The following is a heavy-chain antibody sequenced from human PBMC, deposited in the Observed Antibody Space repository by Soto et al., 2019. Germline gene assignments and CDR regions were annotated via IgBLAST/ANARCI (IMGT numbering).Heavy chain of an antibody. CDR3: ARGITSGRLPPFDL. J-gene: IGHJ4*02. CDR2: MNPNSGNT. D-gene: IGHD3-10*01. V-gene: IGHV1-8*01. CDR1: GYTFTSYD. Sequence: ASVKVSCKASGYTFTSYDINWVRQATGQGLEWMGWMNPNSGNTGYAQKFQGRVTMTRNTSISTAYMELSSLRSDDTAVYYCARGITSGRLPPFDLWGQGTLVPVAS.